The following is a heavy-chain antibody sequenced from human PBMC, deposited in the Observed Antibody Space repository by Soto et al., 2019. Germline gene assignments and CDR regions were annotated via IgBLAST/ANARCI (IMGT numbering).Heavy chain of an antibody. V-gene: IGHV4-4*02. CDR2: IHHSGST. CDR3: ARGYAFDI. Sequence: QVQLQESGPGLVKPSGTLSLTCAVSGGSISTNNWWSWVRQPPGKGREWIGEIHHSGSTNYNTSLKSRVTTSVDKSKNQFSLNLISVTAADTAMYYCARGYAFDIWGQGTMVTVSS. CDR1: GGSISTNNW. J-gene: IGHJ3*02.